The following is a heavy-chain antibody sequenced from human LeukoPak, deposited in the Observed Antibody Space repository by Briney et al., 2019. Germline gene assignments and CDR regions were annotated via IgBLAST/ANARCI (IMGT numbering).Heavy chain of an antibody. V-gene: IGHV1-46*01. CDR1: GGTFSSYA. J-gene: IGHJ4*02. CDR2: INPSGGST. CDR3: ARNPKSPTPTTYDYVWGSYRPIGHLFDY. Sequence: ASVKVSCKASGGTFSSYAFSWVRQAPGQGLEWMGIINPSGGSTSYAQKFQGRVTMTRDMSTSTVYMELSSLRSEDTAVYYCARNPKSPTPTTYDYVWGSYRPIGHLFDYWGQGTLVTVSS. D-gene: IGHD3-16*02.